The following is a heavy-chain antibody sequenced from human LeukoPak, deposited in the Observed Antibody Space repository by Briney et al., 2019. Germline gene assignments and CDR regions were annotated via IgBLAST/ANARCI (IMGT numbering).Heavy chain of an antibody. CDR2: IYYSGST. CDR1: GGSISSYY. D-gene: IGHD5-18*01. V-gene: IGHV4-59*08. CDR3: AREASGYSYGYGDY. Sequence: SETLSLTCTVSGGSISSYYWSWIRQPPGKGLEWIGYIYYSGSTNYNPSLKSRVTISVDTSKNQFSLKLSSVTAADTAVYYCAREASGYSYGYGDYWGQGTQVTVSS. J-gene: IGHJ4*02.